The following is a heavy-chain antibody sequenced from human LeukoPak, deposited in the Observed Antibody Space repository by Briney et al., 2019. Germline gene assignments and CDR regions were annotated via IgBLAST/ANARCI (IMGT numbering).Heavy chain of an antibody. CDR3: ARSGLYGDYPYYYYYYMDV. D-gene: IGHD4-17*01. Sequence: ASVKVSCKASGYTFTGYYMHWVRQAPGQGLEWMGIINPSGGSTSYAQKFQGRVTMTRDMSTSTVYMELSSLRSEDTAVYYCARSGLYGDYPYYYYYYMDVWGKGTTVTVSS. CDR1: GYTFTGYY. CDR2: INPSGGST. V-gene: IGHV1-46*01. J-gene: IGHJ6*03.